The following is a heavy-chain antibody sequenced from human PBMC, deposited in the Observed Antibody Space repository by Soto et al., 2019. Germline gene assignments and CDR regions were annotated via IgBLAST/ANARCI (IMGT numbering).Heavy chain of an antibody. CDR2: MNPNSGNT. V-gene: IGHV1-8*02. D-gene: IGHD6-19*01. CDR3: ARGLFSGWYVDWFDP. CDR1: GYTFSSYY. Sequence: GASVKVSCKASGYTFSSYYINWVRQATGKGLEWMGWMNPNSGNTGYAQKFQGRVTMTRNTSISTAYMELSSLRSEDTAVYYCARGLFSGWYVDWFDPWGQGTLVTVSS. J-gene: IGHJ5*02.